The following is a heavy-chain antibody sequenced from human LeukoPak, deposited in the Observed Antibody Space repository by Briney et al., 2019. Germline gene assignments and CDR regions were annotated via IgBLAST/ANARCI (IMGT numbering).Heavy chain of an antibody. CDR2: INWNGGST. D-gene: IGHD3-10*02. J-gene: IGHJ6*04. V-gene: IGHV3-20*04. Sequence: PGGSLRLSCAASGFTFDDYGMSWVRHAPGKGLEWVSGINWNGGSTDYADSVKGRFTISRDNAKNSLYLQMNSLRAEDTAVYYCAELGITMIGGVWGKGTTVTISS. CDR3: AELGITMIGGV. CDR1: GFTFDDYG.